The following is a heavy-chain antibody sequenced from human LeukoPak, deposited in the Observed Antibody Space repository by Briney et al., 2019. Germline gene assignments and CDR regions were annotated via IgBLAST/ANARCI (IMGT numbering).Heavy chain of an antibody. CDR2: INPNSGGT. D-gene: IGHD3-16*01. CDR1: GYTFTSYG. V-gene: IGHV1-2*02. Sequence: GASVKVSCKASGYTFTSYGISWVRQAPGQGLEWMGWINPNSGGTNYAQKFQGRVTMTRDTSISTAYMELSRLRYDDTAVYYCARDRGETKRRYNWFDPWGQGTLVTVSS. CDR3: ARDRGETKRRYNWFDP. J-gene: IGHJ5*02.